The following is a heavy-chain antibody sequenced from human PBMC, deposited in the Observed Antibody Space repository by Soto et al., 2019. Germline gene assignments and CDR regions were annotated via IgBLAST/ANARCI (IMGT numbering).Heavy chain of an antibody. D-gene: IGHD3-22*01. CDR2: ISSNGGST. CDR3: ARGYYYDSSGYYFDAFDI. V-gene: IGHV3-64*01. J-gene: IGHJ3*02. CDR1: GFTFSSYA. Sequence: GGSLRLSCAASGFTFSSYAMHWVRQAPGKGLEYVSAISSNGGSTYYANSVMGRFTISRDNAKNTLYLQMNSLRAEDTAVYYCARGYYYDSSGYYFDAFDIWGQGTMVTVSS.